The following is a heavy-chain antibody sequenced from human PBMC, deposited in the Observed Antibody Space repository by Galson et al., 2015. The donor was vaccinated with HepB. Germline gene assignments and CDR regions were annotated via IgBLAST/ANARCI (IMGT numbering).Heavy chain of an antibody. CDR3: AREWGIAAPMEDYYYMDV. J-gene: IGHJ6*03. CDR1: GFTFSSYG. V-gene: IGHV3-33*01. Sequence: SLRLSCAASGFTFSSYGMHWVRQAPGKGLEWVAVIWYDGSNKYYADSVKGRFTISRDNSKNTLYLQMNSLRAEDTAVYYCAREWGIAAPMEDYYYMDVWGKGTTVTVSS. CDR2: IWYDGSNK. D-gene: IGHD6-13*01.